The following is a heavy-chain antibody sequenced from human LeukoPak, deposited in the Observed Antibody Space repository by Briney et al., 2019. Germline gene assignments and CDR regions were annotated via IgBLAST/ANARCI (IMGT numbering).Heavy chain of an antibody. V-gene: IGHV3-74*01. CDR3: ARPGGSGSNWHFDN. Sequence: GGSLRLSCAASGFTFSSYWMCWVRQAPGKGLEWVSRIISDGSSTRSADSVKGRFTISRDNAKNTLYLQMNSLRAEDTAVYYCARPGGSGSNWHFDNWGQGTLVTVSS. CDR1: GFTFSSYW. D-gene: IGHD1-26*01. CDR2: IISDGSST. J-gene: IGHJ4*02.